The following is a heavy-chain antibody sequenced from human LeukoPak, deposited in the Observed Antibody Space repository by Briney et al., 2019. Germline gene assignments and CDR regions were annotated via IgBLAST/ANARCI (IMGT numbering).Heavy chain of an antibody. CDR3: ARAMRGYSYILEH. J-gene: IGHJ4*02. D-gene: IGHD5-18*01. CDR1: GFTVSSNY. CDR2: IYSGGDT. Sequence: GGSLRPSCAASGFTVSSNYMSWVRQAPGKGLDGVSVIYSGGDTFYADSVKGRFTISRDNSKNTLYLQMNSLRVEDTAVYYCARAMRGYSYILEHWGQGTLVTVSS. V-gene: IGHV3-53*01.